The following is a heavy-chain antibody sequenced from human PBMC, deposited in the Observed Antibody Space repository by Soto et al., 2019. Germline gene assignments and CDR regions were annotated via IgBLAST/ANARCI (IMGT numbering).Heavy chain of an antibody. D-gene: IGHD5-12*01. CDR1: RDSVSSNTSS. Sequence: PSQTLSLTCAISRDSVSSNTSSCNFIRQSPSRGLEWLGRTYFRSKWYNDYAVSVKSRIIINPDTSNNQFSLQLNSVTPEDTAVYFCAKGDNLGPKTGYAFDPWGQGIMVTVSS. V-gene: IGHV6-1*01. J-gene: IGHJ5*02. CDR3: AKGDNLGPKTGYAFDP. CDR2: TYFRSKWYN.